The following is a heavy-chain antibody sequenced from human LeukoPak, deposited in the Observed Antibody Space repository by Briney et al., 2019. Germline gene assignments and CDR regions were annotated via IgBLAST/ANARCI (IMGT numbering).Heavy chain of an antibody. V-gene: IGHV4-30-2*01. D-gene: IGHD3-3*01. CDR2: IYHSGST. Sequence: PSQTLSLTCAVSGGSISSGGYSWSWIRQPPGKGLEWMGYIYHSGSTYYNPSLKSRVTISVDRSKNQFSLKLSSVTAADTAVYYCARDTKTDFSPWSYMDVWGKGTTVTVSS. J-gene: IGHJ6*03. CDR3: ARDTKTDFSPWSYMDV. CDR1: GGSISSGGYS.